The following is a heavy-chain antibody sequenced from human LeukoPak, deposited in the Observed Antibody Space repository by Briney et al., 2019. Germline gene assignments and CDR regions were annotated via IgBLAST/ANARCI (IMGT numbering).Heavy chain of an antibody. CDR1: GFTFSSYG. J-gene: IGHJ3*02. Sequence: PGGSLRLSCAASGFTFSSYGMHWVRQAPGKGLEWVAFIRYDGSNKYYADSVKGRFTISRDNSKNTLYLQMNGLRAEDTAVYYCAKPSRDAYTYDAFDIWGQGTMVTVSS. D-gene: IGHD5-24*01. CDR2: IRYDGSNK. CDR3: AKPSRDAYTYDAFDI. V-gene: IGHV3-30*02.